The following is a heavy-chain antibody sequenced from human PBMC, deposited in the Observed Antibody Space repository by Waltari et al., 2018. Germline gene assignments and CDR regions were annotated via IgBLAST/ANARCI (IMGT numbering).Heavy chain of an antibody. J-gene: IGHJ4*02. Sequence: QVQLVESGGGVVQPGRSLRLSCAASGFTFSSYAMHWVGQAPGKGLGWVAVISYEGSNKNYADSVKGRFTISRDNSKNTLYLQMNSLRAEDTAVYYCARGHYYDSSGYYIAKVVDYWGQGTLVTVSS. V-gene: IGHV3-30-3*01. CDR1: GFTFSSYA. CDR3: ARGHYYDSSGYYIAKVVDY. D-gene: IGHD3-22*01. CDR2: ISYEGSNK.